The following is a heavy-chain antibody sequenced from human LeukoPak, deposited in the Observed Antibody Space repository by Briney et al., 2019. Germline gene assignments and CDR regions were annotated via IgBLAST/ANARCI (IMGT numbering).Heavy chain of an antibody. Sequence: GGSLRLSCAASGFTFSSYAMSWVRQAPGKGLEWVSAISGSGGSTYYADSVKGRFTISRDNSKNTLSLQMNSLRADDTAVYYCAKANEYSGYDFLDFDYWGQGIMVTVSS. D-gene: IGHD5-12*01. CDR1: GFTFSSYA. V-gene: IGHV3-23*01. CDR3: AKANEYSGYDFLDFDY. CDR2: ISGSGGST. J-gene: IGHJ4*02.